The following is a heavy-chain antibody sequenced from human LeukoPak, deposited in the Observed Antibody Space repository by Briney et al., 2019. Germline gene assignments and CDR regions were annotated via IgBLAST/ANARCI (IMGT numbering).Heavy chain of an antibody. CDR3: ASSAPYCSSTSCYGGVVAFDI. CDR2: IYYSGST. Sequence: PSQTLSLTCTVSGGSISSGSYYWSWIRQPPGKGLEWIGYIYYSGSTNYNPSLKSRVTISVDTSKNQFSLKLSSVTAADTAVYYCASSAPYCSSTSCYGGVVAFDIWGQGTMVTVSS. D-gene: IGHD2-2*01. V-gene: IGHV4-61*01. J-gene: IGHJ3*02. CDR1: GGSISSGSYY.